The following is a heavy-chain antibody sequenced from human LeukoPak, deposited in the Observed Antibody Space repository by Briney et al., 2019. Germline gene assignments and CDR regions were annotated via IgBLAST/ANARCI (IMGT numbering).Heavy chain of an antibody. CDR3: ARGKYCTNGTCSVGDF. D-gene: IGHD2-8*01. CDR1: GFTVSSNY. CDR2: IYSGGSGGST. V-gene: IGHV3-53*01. J-gene: IGHJ4*02. Sequence: PGGSLRLSCAASGFTVSSNYMTWVRQAPGKGLEWVSVIYSGGSGGSTYYVDSVKGRFTISRDNSKNTLYLQMNSLRAEDTAVYYCARGKYCTNGTCSVGDFWGPGTLVTVSS.